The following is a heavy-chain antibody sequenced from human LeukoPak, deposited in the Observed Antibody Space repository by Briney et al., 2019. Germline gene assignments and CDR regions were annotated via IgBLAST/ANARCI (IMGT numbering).Heavy chain of an antibody. CDR3: ARSGAIAVADDFDY. D-gene: IGHD6-19*01. J-gene: IGHJ4*02. CDR1: VYTFTSYG. V-gene: IGHV1-18*01. CDR2: ISAYNGNT. Sequence: ASVKVSCKASVYTFTSYGISWVRQAPGQGLEWMGWISAYNGNTNYAQKLQVRVTMTTDTSTSTAYMELRSLRSDDTAVYYCARSGAIAVADDFDYWGQGTLVTVSS.